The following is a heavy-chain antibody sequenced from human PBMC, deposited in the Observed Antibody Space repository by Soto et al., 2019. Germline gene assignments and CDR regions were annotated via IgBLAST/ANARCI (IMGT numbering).Heavy chain of an antibody. CDR1: GWSFSGYY. CDR3: ARGRQFITSFICMDV. Sequence: SEALSVPCSVYGWSFSGYYWSWIRQPPGKGLEWIGEINHSGSTNYNPSLKSRVTISVDTSKNQFSLKLSSVTAADTAVYYCARGRQFITSFICMDVWGQGTTVTVSS. D-gene: IGHD3-22*01. J-gene: IGHJ6*01. CDR2: INHSGST. V-gene: IGHV4-34*01.